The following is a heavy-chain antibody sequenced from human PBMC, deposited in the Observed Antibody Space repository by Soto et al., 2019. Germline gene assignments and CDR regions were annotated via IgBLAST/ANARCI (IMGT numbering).Heavy chain of an antibody. J-gene: IGHJ5*02. Sequence: ASVKVSCKASGYTFTSCDINWVRQATGQGLEWMGWMNPNSGNTGYAQKFQGRVTMTRDTSISTAYMELSSLRSEDTAVYYCARAIDGIAAAVDPWFDPWGQGTLVTVSS. CDR2: MNPNSGNT. D-gene: IGHD6-13*01. V-gene: IGHV1-8*01. CDR3: ARAIDGIAAAVDPWFDP. CDR1: GYTFTSCD.